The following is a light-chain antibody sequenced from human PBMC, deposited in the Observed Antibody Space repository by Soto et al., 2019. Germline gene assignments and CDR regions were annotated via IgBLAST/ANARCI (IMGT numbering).Light chain of an antibody. CDR1: SGDIGAYNY. CDR2: DVN. CDR3: CSYADTSRV. Sequence: QSVLTQPRSVSGSPGQSVTFSCTGTSGDIGAYNYISWYQFHPGKAPKMIIYDVNKRPSGVPDRFSGSKSGNTASLTISWLQAEDEADYYCCSYADTSRVFGGGTKVTVL. J-gene: IGLJ3*02. V-gene: IGLV2-11*01.